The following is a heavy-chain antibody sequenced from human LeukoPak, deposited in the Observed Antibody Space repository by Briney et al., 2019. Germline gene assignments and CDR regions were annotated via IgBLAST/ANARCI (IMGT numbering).Heavy chain of an antibody. CDR2: IYPGDSDT. CDR1: GYSFTNYW. CDR3: ARRGVYSGYDEAFDI. V-gene: IGHV5-51*01. J-gene: IGHJ3*02. D-gene: IGHD5-12*01. Sequence: GESLKISCRGSGYSFTNYWIGWVRQMPGKGLECMGIIYPGDSDTRYSPSFQGQVTISADKSISTAYLQWSSLKASDTAIYYCARRGVYSGYDEAFDIWGQGTMVTVSS.